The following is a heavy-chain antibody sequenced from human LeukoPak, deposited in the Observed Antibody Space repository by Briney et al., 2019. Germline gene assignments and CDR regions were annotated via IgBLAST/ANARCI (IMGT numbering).Heavy chain of an antibody. CDR3: AKLQDYYDSSGLDY. CDR2: IRYDGSNK. D-gene: IGHD3-22*01. CDR1: GFTFSSYG. Sequence: GGSLRLSCAASGFTFSSYGMHWVRQAPGKGLEWVAVIRYDGSNKYYADSVKGRFTISRDNSKNTLYLQMNSLRAEDTAVYYCAKLQDYYDSSGLDYWGQGTLVTVSS. J-gene: IGHJ4*02. V-gene: IGHV3-30*02.